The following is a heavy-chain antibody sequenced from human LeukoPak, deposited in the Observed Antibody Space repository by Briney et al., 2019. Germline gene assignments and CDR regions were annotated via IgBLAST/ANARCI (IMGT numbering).Heavy chain of an antibody. CDR2: ISGSGAGK. CDR1: GFTFSTYA. Sequence: GSLRLSCAASGFTFSTYAMTWVRQAPGKGLEWVSSISGSGAGKFYAAPVKGRFTTSRDNSKNTLFVQMNNLRAEDTAVYYCAKAAYGDYAGAFDIWCQGTMVIVSS. D-gene: IGHD4-17*01. V-gene: IGHV3-23*01. CDR3: AKAAYGDYAGAFDI. J-gene: IGHJ3*02.